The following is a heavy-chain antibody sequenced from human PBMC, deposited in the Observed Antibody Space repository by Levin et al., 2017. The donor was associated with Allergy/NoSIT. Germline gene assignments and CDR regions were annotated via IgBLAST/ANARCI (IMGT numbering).Heavy chain of an antibody. CDR1: GGTFSSYT. Sequence: KISCKASGGTFSSYTISWVRQAPGQGLEWMGRIIPILGIANYAQKFQGRVTITADKSTSTAYMELSSLRSEDTAVYYCARSYYYDSSAKGLWGQGTLVTVSS. CDR3: ARSYYYDSSAKGL. V-gene: IGHV1-69*02. CDR2: IIPILGIA. D-gene: IGHD3-22*01. J-gene: IGHJ4*02.